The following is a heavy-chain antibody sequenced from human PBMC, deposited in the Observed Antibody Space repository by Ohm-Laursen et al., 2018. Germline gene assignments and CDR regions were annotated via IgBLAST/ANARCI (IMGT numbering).Heavy chain of an antibody. Sequence: SLRLSCTAPGFTFSSYGMHWVRQAPGKGLEWVAVIWYDGSNKYYADSVKGRFTISRDNSKNTLYLQMNSLRAEDTAVYYCARSIAAGYYYYGMDVWGQGTTVTVSS. CDR2: IWYDGSNK. CDR3: ARSIAAGYYYYGMDV. V-gene: IGHV3-33*01. CDR1: GFTFSSYG. D-gene: IGHD6-13*01. J-gene: IGHJ6*02.